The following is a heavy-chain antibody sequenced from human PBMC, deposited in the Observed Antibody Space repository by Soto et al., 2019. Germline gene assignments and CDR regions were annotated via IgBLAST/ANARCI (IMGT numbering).Heavy chain of an antibody. D-gene: IGHD5-12*01. CDR1: GGTFSSYT. CDR3: ARGSRDGYNSPYYFDY. CDR2: IIPILGIA. J-gene: IGHJ4*02. Sequence: QVQLVQSGAEVKKPGSSVKVSCKASGGTFSSYTISWVRQAPGQGLEWMGRIIPILGIANYAQKFQGRVTITXXKXTXXAYMELSSLRSEDTAVYYCARGSRDGYNSPYYFDYWGQGTLVTVSS. V-gene: IGHV1-69*02.